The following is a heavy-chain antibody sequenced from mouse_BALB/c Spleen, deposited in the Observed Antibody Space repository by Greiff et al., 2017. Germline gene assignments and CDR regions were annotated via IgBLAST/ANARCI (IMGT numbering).Heavy chain of an antibody. Sequence: QVQLQQSGAELVKPGASVKLSCKASGYTFTSYYMYWVKQRPGQGLEWIGEINPSNGGTNFNEKFKSKATLTVDKSSSTAYMQLSSLTSEDSAVYYCTKGGYDDAMDYWGQGTSVTVSS. J-gene: IGHJ4*01. V-gene: IGHV1S81*02. CDR1: GYTFTSYY. D-gene: IGHD2-2*01. CDR3: TKGGYDDAMDY. CDR2: INPSNGGT.